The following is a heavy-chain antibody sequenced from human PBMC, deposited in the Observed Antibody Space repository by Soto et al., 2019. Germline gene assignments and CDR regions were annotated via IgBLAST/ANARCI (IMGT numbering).Heavy chain of an antibody. D-gene: IGHD3-16*01. CDR1: GFSLSTSGMC. V-gene: IGHV2-70*01. J-gene: IGHJ5*02. Sequence: SGPTLVNPTQTLTLTCTFSGFSLSTSGMCVSWIRQPPGKALEWLALIDWDDDKYYSTSLKTRLTISKDTSKNQVVLTMTNMDPGDTATDYCARLPPTDARGDVWFVPGGQGTLVTVSS. CDR3: ARLPPTDARGDVWFVP. CDR2: IDWDDDK.